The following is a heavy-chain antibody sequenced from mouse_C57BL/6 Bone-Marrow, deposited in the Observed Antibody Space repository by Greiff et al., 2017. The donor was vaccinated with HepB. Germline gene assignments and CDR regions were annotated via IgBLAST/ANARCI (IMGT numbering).Heavy chain of an antibody. CDR2: IDPSDSYT. J-gene: IGHJ2*01. V-gene: IGHV1-69*01. CDR1: GYTFTSYW. D-gene: IGHD1-1*01. Sequence: VQLQQPGAELVMPGASVKLSCKASGYTFTSYWMHWVKQRPGQGLEWIGEIDPSDSYTNYNQKFKGKSTLTVDKSSSTAYMQLSSLTSEDSAVYYSARYPHYGSSYYFDYWGQGTTLTVSS. CDR3: ARYPHYGSSYYFDY.